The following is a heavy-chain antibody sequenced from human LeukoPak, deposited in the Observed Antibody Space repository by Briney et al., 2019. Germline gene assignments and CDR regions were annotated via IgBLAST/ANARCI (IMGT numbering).Heavy chain of an antibody. D-gene: IGHD4-17*01. CDR2: IYYSGST. V-gene: IGHV4-61*08. J-gene: IGHJ4*02. CDR1: GGSITSGAFY. CDR3: ARGDDYGRGGFDY. Sequence: PSETLSLTCTVSGGSITSGAFYWGWSRQPPGKGLEWIGYIYYSGSTNYNPSLKSRVTISVDTSKNQFSLKLSSVTAADTAVYYCARGDDYGRGGFDYWGQGTLVTVSS.